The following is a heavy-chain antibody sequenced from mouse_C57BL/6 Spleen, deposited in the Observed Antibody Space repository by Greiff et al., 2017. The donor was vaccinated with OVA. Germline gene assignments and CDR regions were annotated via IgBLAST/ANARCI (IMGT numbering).Heavy chain of an antibody. V-gene: IGHV1-61*01. J-gene: IGHJ2*01. Sequence: QVQLKQPGAELVRPGSSVKLSCKASGYTFTSYWLDWVKQRPGQGLEWIGNIYPSDSETHYNQKFKDKATLTVDQSSSTAYMQLSSLTSEDSAVYYCAVYYYGSSYGYWGQGTTLTVSS. CDR3: AVYYYGSSYGY. CDR2: IYPSDSET. CDR1: GYTFTSYW. D-gene: IGHD1-1*01.